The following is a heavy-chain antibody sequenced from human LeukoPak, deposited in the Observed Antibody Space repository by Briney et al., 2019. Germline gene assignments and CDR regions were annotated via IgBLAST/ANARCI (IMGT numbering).Heavy chain of an antibody. CDR1: GGSISSYY. Sequence: SETLSLTCTASGGSISSYYWSWIRQPPGKGLEWIGYIYYSGSTNYNPSLKSRVTISVDTSKNQFSLKLSSVTAADTAVYYCARERWGEFDYWGQGTLVTVSS. CDR2: IYYSGST. V-gene: IGHV4-59*01. J-gene: IGHJ4*02. CDR3: ARERWGEFDY. D-gene: IGHD7-27*01.